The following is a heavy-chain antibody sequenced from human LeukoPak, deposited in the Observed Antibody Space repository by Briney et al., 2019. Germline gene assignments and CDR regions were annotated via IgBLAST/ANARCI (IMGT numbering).Heavy chain of an antibody. D-gene: IGHD2-2*01. Sequence: SETLSLTCTVSGGSISSGSYYWSWIRQPAGKRLEWIGRIYTSGSTNYNPSLKSRVTISVDTSKNQFSLKLSSVTAADTAVYCCARGPYIVVVPAANSWFDPWGQGTLVTVSS. J-gene: IGHJ5*02. CDR3: ARGPYIVVVPAANSWFDP. CDR1: GGSISSGSYY. V-gene: IGHV4-61*02. CDR2: IYTSGST.